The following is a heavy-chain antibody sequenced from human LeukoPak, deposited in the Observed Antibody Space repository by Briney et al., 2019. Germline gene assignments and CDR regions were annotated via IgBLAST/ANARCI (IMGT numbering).Heavy chain of an antibody. CDR1: GYTFTSYG. J-gene: IGHJ6*03. D-gene: IGHD3-9*01. CDR2: ISAYNGNT. Sequence: GASVKVSCKASGYTFTSYGISWVRQAPGQGLEWMGWISAYNGNTNYAQKLQGRVTMTTDTSTSTAYMELRSLRSDDTAVYYCARDLEFGYDILTGYYFRLGYMDVWGKGTTVTVSS. V-gene: IGHV1-18*01. CDR3: ARDLEFGYDILTGYYFRLGYMDV.